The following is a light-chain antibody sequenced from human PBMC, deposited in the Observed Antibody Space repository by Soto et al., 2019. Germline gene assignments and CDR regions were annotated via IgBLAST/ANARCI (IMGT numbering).Light chain of an antibody. CDR1: QSVLYSSNNKNY. CDR3: QQYYSTPFT. Sequence: DIVMTQSPDSLAVSLGERATINCKSSQSVLYSSNNKNYLAWYQQKPGQPPKLLIYWASTRESGVPDRFSGSGSGTDFTLTISGLQAEDVAVYYCQQYYSTPFTFGGGTKVDIK. V-gene: IGKV4-1*01. J-gene: IGKJ4*01. CDR2: WAS.